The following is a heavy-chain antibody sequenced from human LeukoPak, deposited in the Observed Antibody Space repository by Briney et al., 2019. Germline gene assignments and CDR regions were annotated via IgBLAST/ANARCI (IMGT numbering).Heavy chain of an antibody. V-gene: IGHV4-39*07. CDR1: AGSISSSSYY. CDR3: ARDKTMVRGAVAFDI. D-gene: IGHD3-10*01. CDR2: IYYSGST. Sequence: PSETLSLTCTVSAGSISSSSYYWGWIRQPPGKGLEWMGSIYYSGSTYYSPSLKSRVTISVDTSKNQFSLKLSSVTAADTAVYYCARDKTMVRGAVAFDIWGQGTMVTVSS. J-gene: IGHJ3*02.